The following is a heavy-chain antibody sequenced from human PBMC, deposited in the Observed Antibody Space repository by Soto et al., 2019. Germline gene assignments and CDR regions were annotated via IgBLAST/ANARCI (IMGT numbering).Heavy chain of an antibody. CDR1: GGSFSGYY. CDR3: ARGRGSSSSGRKYYFDY. CDR2: INHSGST. J-gene: IGHJ4*02. Sequence: SETLSLTCAVYGGSFSGYYWSWIRQPPGKGLEWIGEINHSGSTNYNPSLKSRVTISVDTSKNQFSLKLSSVTAADTAVYYCARGRGSSSSGRKYYFDYWGQGTLVTVSS. V-gene: IGHV4-34*01. D-gene: IGHD6-6*01.